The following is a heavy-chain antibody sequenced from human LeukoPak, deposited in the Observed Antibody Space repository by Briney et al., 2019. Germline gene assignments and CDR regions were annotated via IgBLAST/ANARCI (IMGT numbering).Heavy chain of an antibody. Sequence: GGSLRLSCSASGFTFSDYDMNWVRQAPGKGMEWVSSISYLSSHVYYGDSVKGRFSISRDNAKNSLYLQMNSLGAEDTAIYYCGRAFPPLRTSSAGDLWGQGILVTVSS. V-gene: IGHV3-21*01. D-gene: IGHD3-16*01. CDR2: ISYLSSHV. CDR3: GRAFPPLRTSSAGDL. J-gene: IGHJ4*02. CDR1: GFTFSDYD.